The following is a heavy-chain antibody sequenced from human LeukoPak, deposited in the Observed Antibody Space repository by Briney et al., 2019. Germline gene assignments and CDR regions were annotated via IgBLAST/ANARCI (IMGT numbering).Heavy chain of an antibody. CDR3: AKAIHSGWYHNNYYYYYYMDV. CDR1: GFTFSSYA. Sequence: GGSLRLSCAASGFTFSSYAMSWVRQAPGKGLEWVSAISGSGGSTYYADSVKGRFTISRDNSKNTLYLQMNSLRAEDTAVYYCAKAIHSGWYHNNYYYYYYMDVWGKGTTVTVSS. CDR2: ISGSGGST. V-gene: IGHV3-23*01. J-gene: IGHJ6*03. D-gene: IGHD6-19*01.